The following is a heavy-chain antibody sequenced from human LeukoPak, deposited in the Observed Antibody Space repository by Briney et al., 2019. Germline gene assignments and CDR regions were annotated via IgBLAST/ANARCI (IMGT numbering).Heavy chain of an antibody. J-gene: IGHJ4*02. V-gene: IGHV1-18*01. CDR2: ISAYNGNT. Sequence: GASVKVSCKASGYTFTRYGISWVRQAPGQGLEWMGWISAYNGNTNYAQKLQGRVTMTTDTSTSTAYMELRSLRSDDTAVYYCARDRAPYDYVWGSSPLPLVWGQGTLVTVSS. CDR3: ARDRAPYDYVWGSSPLPLV. CDR1: GYTFTRYG. D-gene: IGHD3-16*01.